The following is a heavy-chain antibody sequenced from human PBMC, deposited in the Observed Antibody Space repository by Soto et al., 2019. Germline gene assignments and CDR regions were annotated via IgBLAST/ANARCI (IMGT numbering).Heavy chain of an antibody. CDR3: TRSYGYTFGGSLDN. D-gene: IGHD5-18*01. J-gene: IGHJ4*02. V-gene: IGHV1-69*01. CDR1: GDTFNSYV. Sequence: QVQLVQSGPEVKKPGSSVKVSCKASGDTFNSYVITWARQAPGQGLEWLGGIITAFGTTSYAQNFQDRLTITADEAATTDHMELSSLTSDDTAMYYWTRSYGYTFGGSLDNWGQGTLVTVSS. CDR2: IITAFGTT.